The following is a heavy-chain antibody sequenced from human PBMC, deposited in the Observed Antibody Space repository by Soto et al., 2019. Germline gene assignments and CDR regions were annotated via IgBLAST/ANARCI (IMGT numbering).Heavy chain of an antibody. J-gene: IGHJ6*02. D-gene: IGHD2-21*02. CDR1: GFTFRNYD. V-gene: IGHV3-13*05. Sequence: EVQLVESGGGLVQPGGSLRLSCEASGFTFRNYDMHWVRQGTGKGLEWVSGISAAGDPDYADSVEGRFTISRETAQNSFFLQMNSLRVGDTAVYYCARTARDFYGLDVWGQGTTVIVSS. CDR2: ISAAGDP. CDR3: ARTARDFYGLDV.